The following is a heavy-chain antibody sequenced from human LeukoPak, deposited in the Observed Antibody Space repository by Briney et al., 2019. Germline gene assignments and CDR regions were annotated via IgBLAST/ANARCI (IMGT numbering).Heavy chain of an antibody. D-gene: IGHD3-3*01. CDR1: GFTFGDYY. V-gene: IGHV3-11*01. CDR3: AKSSITIFGVVILEEYYYYGMDV. J-gene: IGHJ6*02. CDR2: ISSSGSTI. Sequence: GGSLRLSCAASGFTFGDYYMSWIRQAPGKGLEWVSYISSSGSTIYYADSVKGRFTISRDNAKNSLYLQMNSLRAEDTAVYYCAKSSITIFGVVILEEYYYYGMDVWGQGTTVTVSS.